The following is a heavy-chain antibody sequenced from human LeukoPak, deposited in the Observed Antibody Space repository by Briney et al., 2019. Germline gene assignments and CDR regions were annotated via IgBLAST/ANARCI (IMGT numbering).Heavy chain of an antibody. CDR1: GGSLSSSSYY. D-gene: IGHD3-16*02. V-gene: IGHV4-39*07. CDR2: IYYSGST. Sequence: SETLSLTCTASGGSLSSSSYYWGWIRQPPGKGLEWIGSIYYSGSTYYNPSLKSRVTMSVDTSKNQFSLKLSSVTAADTAVYYCARERGMITFGGVIVEPSFDYWGQGTLVTVSS. J-gene: IGHJ4*02. CDR3: ARERGMITFGGVIVEPSFDY.